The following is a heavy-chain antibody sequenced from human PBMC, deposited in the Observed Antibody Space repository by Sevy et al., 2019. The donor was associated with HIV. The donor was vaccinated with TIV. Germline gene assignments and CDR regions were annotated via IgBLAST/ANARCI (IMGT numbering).Heavy chain of an antibody. Sequence: GGSLRLSCAASGFSFSSYGMHWVRQAPGKGLEWMSYIQYDGSNKDYADSVKGRFTISRDNSKNTPYQQMNSLRVEDTAVFYCVKEGGGGGGDHWGQGTLVTVSS. CDR3: VKEGGGGGGDH. CDR1: GFSFSSYG. CDR2: IQYDGSNK. J-gene: IGHJ4*02. D-gene: IGHD3-16*01. V-gene: IGHV3-30*02.